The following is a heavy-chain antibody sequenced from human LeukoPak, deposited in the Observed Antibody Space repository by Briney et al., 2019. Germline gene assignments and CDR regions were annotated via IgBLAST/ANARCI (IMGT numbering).Heavy chain of an antibody. CDR2: INPNGGGT. J-gene: IGHJ5*02. Sequence: ASVKVSCKASGYTFTGYYMHWVRQAPGQGLEWMGWINPNGGGTNYAQKFQGRVTMTRDTSISTAYMELSRLRSDDTAVYYCARDPSTVVIMFGYNWFDPWGQGTLVTVSS. CDR3: ARDPSTVVIMFGYNWFDP. D-gene: IGHD3-16*01. V-gene: IGHV1-2*02. CDR1: GYTFTGYY.